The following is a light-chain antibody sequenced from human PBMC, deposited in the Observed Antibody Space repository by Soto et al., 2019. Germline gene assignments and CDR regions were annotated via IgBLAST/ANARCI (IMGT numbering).Light chain of an antibody. CDR1: QSVSSN. CDR3: QQYGGSPPGT. CDR2: GAS. V-gene: IGKV3-15*01. J-gene: IGKJ2*01. Sequence: EIVMTQSPATLSVSPGERATLSCRASQSVSSNLAWYQQKPGQAPRLLIYGASTRATGIPARFSGSGSGTEFTLTISRLEPEDVAVYYCQQYGGSPPGTFGQGTKVEI.